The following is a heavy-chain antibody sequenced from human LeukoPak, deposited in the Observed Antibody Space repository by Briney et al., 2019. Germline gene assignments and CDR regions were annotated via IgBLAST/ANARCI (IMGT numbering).Heavy chain of an antibody. Sequence: SETLSLTCTVSGDSISSGDYYWSWIRQPAGKGLEWIGRISSSGSTNYNPSLKSRVTISVDTSKNQFSLKLSSVTAADTAVYYCVRVVVVPAAMSCQMCYASYYFDYWGQGTLVTVSS. CDR1: GDSISSGDYY. CDR3: VRVVVVPAAMSCQMCYASYYFDY. J-gene: IGHJ4*02. CDR2: ISSSGST. V-gene: IGHV4-61*02. D-gene: IGHD2-2*01.